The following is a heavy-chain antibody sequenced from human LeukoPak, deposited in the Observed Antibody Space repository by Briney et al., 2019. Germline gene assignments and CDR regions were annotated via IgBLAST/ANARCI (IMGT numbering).Heavy chain of an antibody. CDR3: ARPPSPHYDRLTGYYVFDI. V-gene: IGHV4-59*12. J-gene: IGHJ3*02. D-gene: IGHD3-9*01. CDR1: GGSISSYY. Sequence: KSSETLSLTCTVSGGSISSYYWSWIRQPPGKGLEWIGYIYYSGSTYYNPSLKSRVAISVDTSKNQFSLRLSSVTAADTAVYYCARPPSPHYDRLTGYYVFDIWGQGTMVTVSS. CDR2: IYYSGST.